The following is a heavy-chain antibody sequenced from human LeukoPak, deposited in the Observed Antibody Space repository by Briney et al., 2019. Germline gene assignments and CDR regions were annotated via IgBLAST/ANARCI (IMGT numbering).Heavy chain of an antibody. CDR1: GGSISSYY. J-gene: IGHJ6*03. CDR3: ARATPSHYYYYMGV. CDR2: IYYSGST. V-gene: IGHV4-59*01. Sequence: SETLSLTCTVSGGSISSYYWSWIRQPPGKGLEWIGYIYYSGSTNYNPSLKSRVTISVDTSKNQFSLKLSSVTAADTAVYYCARATPSHYYYYMGVWGKGTTVTVSS.